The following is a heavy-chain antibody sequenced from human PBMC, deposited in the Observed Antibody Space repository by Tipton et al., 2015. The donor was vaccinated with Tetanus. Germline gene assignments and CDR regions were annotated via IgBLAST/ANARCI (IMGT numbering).Heavy chain of an antibody. V-gene: IGHV1-2*02. D-gene: IGHD3-22*01. CDR3: AGDRGDYIYYGMDV. CDR1: GYTFTGYY. CDR2: IDPNSGGT. J-gene: IGHJ6*02. Sequence: QVQLVQSGAEVKKPGASVKVSCKASGYTFTGYYIYWVRQAPGQGLEWMGWIDPNSGGTVHAQKFQGRVTMTRDTSISTAYMELRSLRSDDTAVYYWAGDRGDYIYYGMDVWGPGTTVTVS.